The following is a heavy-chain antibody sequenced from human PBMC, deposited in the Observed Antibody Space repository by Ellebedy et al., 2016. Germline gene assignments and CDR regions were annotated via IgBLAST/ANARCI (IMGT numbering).Heavy chain of an antibody. CDR1: GFTFTRFA. J-gene: IGHJ4*02. CDR3: VRGGWGTISDY. Sequence: GESLKISCAASGFTFTRFAMTWVRQAPGRGLDWVSTIATGGDTYYADSVKGRFTISRDNSKNTLYLQMSSLRAEDTAVYYCVRGGWGTISDYWGQGTLVTVSS. V-gene: IGHV3-23*01. CDR2: IATGGDT. D-gene: IGHD3-16*01.